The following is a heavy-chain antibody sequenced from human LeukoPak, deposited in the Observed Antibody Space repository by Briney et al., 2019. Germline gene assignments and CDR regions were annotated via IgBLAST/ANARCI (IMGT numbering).Heavy chain of an antibody. Sequence: ASVKVSCKASGYTFTGYYMHWVRQAPGQGLEWMGWINPNSGGTNYAQEFQGRVTMTRDTSISTAYMELSRLRSDDTAVYYCARQYSSSWIDYWGQGTLVTVSS. J-gene: IGHJ4*02. CDR2: INPNSGGT. D-gene: IGHD6-13*01. CDR1: GYTFTGYY. V-gene: IGHV1-2*02. CDR3: ARQYSSSWIDY.